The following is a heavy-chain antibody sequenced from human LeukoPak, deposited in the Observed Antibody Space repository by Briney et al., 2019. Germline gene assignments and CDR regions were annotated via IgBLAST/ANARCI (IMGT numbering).Heavy chain of an antibody. CDR2: IYYSGST. CDR1: GGSISSGGYY. J-gene: IGHJ4*02. CDR3: ARRVSVNSGWYTTYFDY. V-gene: IGHV4-31*03. Sequence: PSETLSLTCTVSGGSISSGGYYWSWIRQHPGKGLEWIGYIYYSGSTYYNPSLKSRVTISVDTSKNQFSLKLSSVTAADTAVYYCARRVSVNSGWYTTYFDYWGQGTLVTVSS. D-gene: IGHD6-19*01.